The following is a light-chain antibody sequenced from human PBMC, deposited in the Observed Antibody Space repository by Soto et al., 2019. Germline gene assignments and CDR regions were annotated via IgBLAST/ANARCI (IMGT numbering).Light chain of an antibody. CDR2: DAS. CDR3: EHCNYLPV. V-gene: IGKV1-33*01. J-gene: IGKJ3*01. Sequence: DIQMTQSPSSLSASVGDRVTITCQASQDITSYLNWYQHKPGKAPKLLIYDASILEAGVPLRFSGSGSGTDFTLTISRLQTGDVATYYCEHCNYLPVFGPGTTVDFK. CDR1: QDITSY.